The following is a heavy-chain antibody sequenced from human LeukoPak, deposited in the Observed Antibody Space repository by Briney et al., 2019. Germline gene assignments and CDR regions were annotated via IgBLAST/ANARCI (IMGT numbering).Heavy chain of an antibody. J-gene: IGHJ4*02. V-gene: IGHV3-30*15. CDR1: GFTFSSYA. CDR3: AREAYYGSGRSRQPSPV. CDR2: ISKDGNNE. Sequence: GGSLRLSCAASGFTFSSYAMYWVRQAPGKGLEWVALISKDGNNEDHADSVKGRFSISRDNSKDTLYLQMRSLRPEDTAVYYCAREAYYGSGRSRQPSPVWGQGNLVTVSS. D-gene: IGHD3-10*01.